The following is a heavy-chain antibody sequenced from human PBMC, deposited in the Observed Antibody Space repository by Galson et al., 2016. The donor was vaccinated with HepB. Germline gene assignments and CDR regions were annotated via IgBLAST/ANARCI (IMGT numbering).Heavy chain of an antibody. J-gene: IGHJ4*02. CDR2: IRGGGPET. V-gene: IGHV3-23*01. CDR3: ARGIRGPDY. Sequence: SLRLSCAASRFTFSIHNMSWVRQTPGRGLEWISGIRGGGPETYYEDSVKGRFTISRDNSKNTLFLQMNSLRVEDTSLYYCARGIRGPDYWGPGTLVTVSS. CDR1: RFTFSIHN. D-gene: IGHD3-10*01.